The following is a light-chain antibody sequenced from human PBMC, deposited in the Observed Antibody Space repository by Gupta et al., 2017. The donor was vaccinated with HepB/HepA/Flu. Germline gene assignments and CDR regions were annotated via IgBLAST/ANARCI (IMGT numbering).Light chain of an antibody. Sequence: QAVVPQAPSLTVSPGWPVTLTCGSSTGAVTSGHWPYWFQQKPGQPPRSLIYETNNKYSWTPARFSGSLPGGKAALTLSGARHEDEADYYGFLSEGGRPWVFGGGTKLTVL. CDR2: ETN. V-gene: IGLV7-46*01. CDR3: FLSEGGRPWV. CDR1: TGAVTSGHW. J-gene: IGLJ3*02.